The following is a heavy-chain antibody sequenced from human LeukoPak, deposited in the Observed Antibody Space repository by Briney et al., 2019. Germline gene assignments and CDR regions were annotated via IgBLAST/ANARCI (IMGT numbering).Heavy chain of an antibody. V-gene: IGHV3-23*01. CDR2: MNNGPGAT. Sequence: GGSLRLSCAASGFSFSTSPMSWVRQPPGKGLEWVSAMNNGPGATFYRDSVRGRFTISRDDSKSTMYLQMNSLRAEDTGTYYCAKTHYDLLDVWGQGTTVTVSS. J-gene: IGHJ6*02. CDR1: GFSFSTSP. CDR3: AKTHYDLLDV. D-gene: IGHD5-12*01.